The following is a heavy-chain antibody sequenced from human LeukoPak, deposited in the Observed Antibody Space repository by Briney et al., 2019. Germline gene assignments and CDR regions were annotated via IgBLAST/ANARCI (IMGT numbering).Heavy chain of an antibody. CDR1: GXTFSSYG. D-gene: IGHD5-12*01. Sequence: GGSLRLSCAASGXTFSSYGMHWVRQAPGKGLEWVAVISYDGSNKYYADSVKGRFTISRDNSKNTLYLQMNSLRAEDTAVYYCAKAYFLYSGYGGDYFDYWGQGTLVTVSS. CDR3: AKAYFLYSGYGGDYFDY. J-gene: IGHJ4*02. CDR2: ISYDGSNK. V-gene: IGHV3-30*18.